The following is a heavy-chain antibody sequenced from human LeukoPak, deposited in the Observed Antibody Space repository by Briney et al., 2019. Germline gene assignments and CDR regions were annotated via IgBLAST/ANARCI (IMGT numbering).Heavy chain of an antibody. J-gene: IGHJ4*02. CDR1: GYTFTDYH. D-gene: IGHD3-22*01. Sequence: ASVKVSCKTSGYTFTDYHIHWVRQAPGQGLEWMGWINPNSGGTNYAQKFQGRVTMTRDTSISTAYMELSRLRSDDTAVYYCARANPITMIVVVWGQGTLVTVSS. CDR2: INPNSGGT. V-gene: IGHV1-2*02. CDR3: ARANPITMIVVV.